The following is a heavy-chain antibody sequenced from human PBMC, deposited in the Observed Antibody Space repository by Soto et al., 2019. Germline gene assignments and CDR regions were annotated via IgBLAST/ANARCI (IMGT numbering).Heavy chain of an antibody. CDR2: IWYDGSNK. D-gene: IGHD2-15*01. Sequence: QVQLVESGGGVVQPGRSLRLSCAASGFTFSSYGMHWVRQAPGKGLEWVAVIWYDGSNKYYAYSVKGRFTISRDNSKNPLYLEMNSLRAEDTAVYYCARDEQAALRNYYYSGMDVWRQGSTVTVYS. CDR1: GFTFSSYG. J-gene: IGHJ6*02. V-gene: IGHV3-33*01. CDR3: ARDEQAALRNYYYSGMDV.